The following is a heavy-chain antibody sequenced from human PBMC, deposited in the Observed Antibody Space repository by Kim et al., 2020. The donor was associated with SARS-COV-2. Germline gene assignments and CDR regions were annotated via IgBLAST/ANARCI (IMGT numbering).Heavy chain of an antibody. CDR1: GYTFINDD. CDR2: MNPNSGYT. D-gene: IGHD4-17*01. Sequence: ASVKVSCKASGYTFINDDINWVRQATGQGLEWMGWMNPNSGYTGYAQKFQDRVTMTRNTSISTAYMELSSLRSEDTAVYYCATGSMTTVTTEVFWGQGTLVTVSS. CDR3: ATGSMTTVTTEVF. V-gene: IGHV1-8*01. J-gene: IGHJ4*02.